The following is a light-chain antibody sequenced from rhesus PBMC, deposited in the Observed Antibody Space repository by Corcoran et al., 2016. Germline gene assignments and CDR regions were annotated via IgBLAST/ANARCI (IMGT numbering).Light chain of an antibody. CDR1: QGISSW. CDR3: QQYRSRPFT. V-gene: IGKV1-22*01. Sequence: DIQMTQSPSSLSASVGDTVTITCRASQGISSWLAWYQQQPGKAPKLLIYKASILQCGFPSRFSGSGYVTDFTLTISSLQSEDFAPYYCQQYRSRPFTFGPGTKLDIK. J-gene: IGKJ3*01. CDR2: KAS.